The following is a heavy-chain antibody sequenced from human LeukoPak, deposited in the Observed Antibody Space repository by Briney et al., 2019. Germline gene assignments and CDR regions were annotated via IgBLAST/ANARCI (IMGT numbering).Heavy chain of an antibody. CDR3: ARALGQFGNWFDP. J-gene: IGHJ5*02. CDR1: GFIFSTCA. D-gene: IGHD3-16*01. CDR2: ISGSGGTT. Sequence: PGGSLRLSCAASGFIFSTCAMNWVRQAPGKGLEWVSAISGSGGTTYYADSVKGRFTISRDTSKNTLYLQMNSLRAEDTAVYYCARALGQFGNWFDPWGQGTLVTVSS. V-gene: IGHV3-23*01.